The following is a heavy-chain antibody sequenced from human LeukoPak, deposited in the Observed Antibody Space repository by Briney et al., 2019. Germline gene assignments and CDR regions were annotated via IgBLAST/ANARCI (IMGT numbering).Heavy chain of an antibody. V-gene: IGHV1-2*06. CDR2: INPNSGGT. Sequence: ASVKVSCKASGYTFTGYYMHWVRQAPGQGLEWMGRINPNSGGTNYAQKFQGRVTMTRDTSISTAYMELSRLRSDDTAVYYCARVEGSSGWYYFDYWGQGTLVTASS. D-gene: IGHD6-19*01. CDR3: ARVEGSSGWYYFDY. J-gene: IGHJ4*02. CDR1: GYTFTGYY.